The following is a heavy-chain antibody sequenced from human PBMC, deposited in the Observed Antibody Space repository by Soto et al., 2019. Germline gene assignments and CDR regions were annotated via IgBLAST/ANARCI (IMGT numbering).Heavy chain of an antibody. D-gene: IGHD3-10*01. CDR3: GSGSYYKDIDYYYGMDV. CDR2: IIPIFGTA. CDR1: GGTFSSYA. J-gene: IGHJ6*02. V-gene: IGHV1-69*13. Sequence: GASVKVSCKASGGTFSSYAISWVRQAPGQGLEWMGGIIPIFGTANYAQKFQGRVTITADESTSTAYMELSSLRSEDTAVYYCGSGSYYKDIDYYYGMDVWGQGTTVTVSS.